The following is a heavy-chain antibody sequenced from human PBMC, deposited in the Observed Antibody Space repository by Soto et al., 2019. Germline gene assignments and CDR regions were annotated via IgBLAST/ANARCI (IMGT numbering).Heavy chain of an antibody. CDR1: GFTLSNAW. V-gene: IGHV3-15*07. CDR3: ATINTAYWYFDL. Sequence: PGGSLRLSCAASGFTLSNAWMSWVRQAPGKGLEWVGRIKSKIDGGTTDYVAPVKGRVTISRDDSENTLYLQMNSLRTEDTAVYYCATINTAYWYFDLWGRGTLVTVSS. CDR2: IKSKIDGGTT. J-gene: IGHJ2*01. D-gene: IGHD4-17*01.